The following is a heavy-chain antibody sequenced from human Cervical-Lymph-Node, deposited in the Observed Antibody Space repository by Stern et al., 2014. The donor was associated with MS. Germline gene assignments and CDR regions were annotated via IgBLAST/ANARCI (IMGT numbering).Heavy chain of an antibody. J-gene: IGHJ5*02. CDR2: IIPILGLA. CDR3: ARGVVSNRAAATLHNLFDP. V-gene: IGHV1-69*09. Sequence: QVQLGQSGAEVKKPGSSMNVSCKPSGGTFSSSYAITWMRQAPGQGLEWMGRIIPILGLANYAQKFQGRVIITADKSTSTTYMELSSLTSEDTAVYYCARGVVSNRAAATLHNLFDPWGQGTLVTVSS. CDR1: GGTFSSSYA. D-gene: IGHD2-15*01.